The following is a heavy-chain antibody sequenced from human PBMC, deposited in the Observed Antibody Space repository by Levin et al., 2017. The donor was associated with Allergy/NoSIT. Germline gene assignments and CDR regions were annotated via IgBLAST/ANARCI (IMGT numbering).Heavy chain of an antibody. CDR3: ATSDSGNYYHLDP. D-gene: IGHD3-22*01. J-gene: IGHJ5*02. V-gene: IGHV4-59*08. CDR2: TYYSRVT. Sequence: SETLSLTCNVSSGSISSYYWSWIRQPPGKGLEWIGYTYYSRVTRYNPSLKSRVTMSVDASKNQSSLKLTSVTAADTAVYYCATSDSGNYYHLDPWGQGTLVTVSS. CDR1: SGSISSYY.